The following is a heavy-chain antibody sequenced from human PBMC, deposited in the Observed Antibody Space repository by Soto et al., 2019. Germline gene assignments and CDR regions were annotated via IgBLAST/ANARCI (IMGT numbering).Heavy chain of an antibody. Sequence: PGGSLRLSCAASGFTFSSYAMSWVRQAPGKGLEWVSAISGSGGSTYYADSVKGRFTISRDKSKNTLYLQMNSLRAEDTAVYYCAKGARRSGSYYSDYWGQGTLVTVSS. CDR1: GFTFSSYA. D-gene: IGHD3-10*01. CDR3: AKGARRSGSYYSDY. V-gene: IGHV3-23*01. CDR2: ISGSGGST. J-gene: IGHJ4*02.